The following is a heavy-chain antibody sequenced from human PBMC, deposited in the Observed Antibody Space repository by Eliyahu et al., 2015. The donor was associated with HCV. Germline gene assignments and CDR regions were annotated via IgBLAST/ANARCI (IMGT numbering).Heavy chain of an antibody. V-gene: IGHV3-7*01. D-gene: IGHD3-22*01. CDR1: GFSINTYW. CDR2: IKQDGSEK. Sequence: EVQLVESGGGLVQPGGSLRLSCAASGFSINTYWMSWVRQAPGKGLEWVANIKQDGSEKQYGDSVKGRFTVSRDNAKNSLYLQVNSLRAEDTAVYYCARVKGDYDSSPYWDYWGQGTLVTVSS. J-gene: IGHJ4*02. CDR3: ARVKGDYDSSPYWDY.